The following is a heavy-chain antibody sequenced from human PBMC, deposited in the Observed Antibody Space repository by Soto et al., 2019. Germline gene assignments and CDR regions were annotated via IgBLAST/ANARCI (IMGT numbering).Heavy chain of an antibody. J-gene: IGHJ2*01. CDR3: ARAWGYCSGGSCYHYWYFDL. V-gene: IGHV3-33*01. D-gene: IGHD2-15*01. CDR1: GFTFSSYG. CDR2: IWYDGSNK. Sequence: QVQLVESGGGVVQPGRSLRLSCAASGFTFSSYGMHWVRQAPGKGLEWVAVIWYDGSNKYYADSVKGRFTISRDNSKNTLYLQMNSLRAEDTAVYYCARAWGYCSGGSCYHYWYFDLWGRGTLVTVSS.